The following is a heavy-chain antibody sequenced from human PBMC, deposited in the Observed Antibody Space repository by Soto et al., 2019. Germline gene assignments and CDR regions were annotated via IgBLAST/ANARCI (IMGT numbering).Heavy chain of an antibody. CDR3: AKDVGDAAAAGGGYYYYYGMDV. CDR1: GFTFSSYG. Sequence: PGGSLRLSCAASGFTFSSYGMHWVRQAPGKGLEWVAVISYDGSNKYYADSVKGRFTISRDNSKNTLYLQMNSLRAEDTAVYYCAKDVGDAAAAGGGYYYYYGMDVWGQGTTVTVYS. CDR2: ISYDGSNK. J-gene: IGHJ6*02. D-gene: IGHD6-13*01. V-gene: IGHV3-30*18.